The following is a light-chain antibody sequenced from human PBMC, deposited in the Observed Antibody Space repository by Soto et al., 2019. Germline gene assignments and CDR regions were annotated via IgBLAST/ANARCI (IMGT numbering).Light chain of an antibody. CDR3: HQSYNTLET. CDR1: QSISTY. V-gene: IGKV1-39*01. Sequence: DIQMTQSPPSLSASVGDRVTITCRASQSISTYLNWYQQKPGKAPKLVIYAAHRLQTGVPSRFSGSGSGTDFTLTTSSLQPEDFATYYCHQSYNTLETFGQGPKV. J-gene: IGKJ1*01. CDR2: AAH.